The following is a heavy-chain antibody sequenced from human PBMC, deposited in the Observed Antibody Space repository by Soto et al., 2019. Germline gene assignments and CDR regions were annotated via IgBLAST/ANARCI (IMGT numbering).Heavy chain of an antibody. J-gene: IGHJ5*02. CDR1: GFTFSSYA. Sequence: EVQLLESGGGLVQPGGSLRLSCAASGFTFSSYAMSWVRQAPGKGLEWVSAISGSGGSTYYADSVKGRFTISRDNSKNTLYLQMNSLRAEDTAVYYCAKDSLPYYYDSSGYYPFGWFDPWGQGTLVTVSS. CDR2: ISGSGGST. V-gene: IGHV3-23*01. D-gene: IGHD3-22*01. CDR3: AKDSLPYYYDSSGYYPFGWFDP.